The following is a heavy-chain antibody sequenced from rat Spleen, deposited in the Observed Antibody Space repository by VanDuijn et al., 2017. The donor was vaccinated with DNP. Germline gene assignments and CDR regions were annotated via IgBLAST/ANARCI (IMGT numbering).Heavy chain of an antibody. D-gene: IGHD5-1*01. CDR2: ITNTGDGS. Sequence: EVQLVESGGGPVQPGRSLKLSCVASGFIFSNYWMTWIRQAPGKGLEWVASITNTGDGSYYSDSVKGRFTISRDDAKSTLYLQMNSLRSEDTATYYCTRENWVLDYWGQGVMVTVSS. CDR1: GFIFSNYW. J-gene: IGHJ2*01. V-gene: IGHV5-31*01. CDR3: TRENWVLDY.